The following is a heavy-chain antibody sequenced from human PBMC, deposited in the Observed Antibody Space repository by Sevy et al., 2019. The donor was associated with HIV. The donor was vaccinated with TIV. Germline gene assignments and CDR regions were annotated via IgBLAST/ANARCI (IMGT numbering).Heavy chain of an antibody. CDR3: ATGAKVGANVMDY. CDR2: IYYSGST. J-gene: IGHJ4*02. V-gene: IGHV4-59*13. CDR1: GGSISSYY. D-gene: IGHD1-26*01. Sequence: SETLSLTCTVSGGSISSYYWSWIRQPPGKGLEWIGYIYYSGSTNYNPSLKSRVTISVDTSKNQFSLKLSSVTAADTAVYYCATGAKVGANVMDYWGQGTLVTVSS.